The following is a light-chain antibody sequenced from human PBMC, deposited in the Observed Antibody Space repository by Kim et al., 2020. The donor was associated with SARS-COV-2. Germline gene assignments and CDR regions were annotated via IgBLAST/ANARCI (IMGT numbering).Light chain of an antibody. Sequence: GQSVTISCTGTRSDVGNYNFVSWYHHHPGKVPKLIIFEVYKRPSGVPDRFSGSKSGNTASLTVSGLQPEDEGDYYCSSYAGSNIGVFGTGTKVTVL. J-gene: IGLJ1*01. CDR3: SSYAGSNIGV. CDR1: RSDVGNYNF. V-gene: IGLV2-8*01. CDR2: EVY.